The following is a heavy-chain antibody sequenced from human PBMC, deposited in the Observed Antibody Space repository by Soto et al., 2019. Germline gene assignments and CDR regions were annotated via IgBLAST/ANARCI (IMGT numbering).Heavy chain of an antibody. CDR3: ARFGDFWSGYYMRLDY. Sequence: PSETLSLTCTVSGGSISSGGYYWSWIRQHPGKGLEWIGYIYYSGSTYYNPSLKSRVTISVDTSKNQFSLKLSSVTAADTAVYYCARFGDFWSGYYMRLDYWGQGTLVTVSS. D-gene: IGHD3-3*01. CDR1: GGSISSGGYY. V-gene: IGHV4-31*03. J-gene: IGHJ4*02. CDR2: IYYSGST.